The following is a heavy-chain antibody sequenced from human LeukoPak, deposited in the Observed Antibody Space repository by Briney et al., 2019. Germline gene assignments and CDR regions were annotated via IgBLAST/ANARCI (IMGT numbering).Heavy chain of an antibody. J-gene: IGHJ4*02. CDR1: GFTFSSYA. CDR2: ISSSSSTI. D-gene: IGHD4-17*01. V-gene: IGHV3-48*01. CDR3: ARDRTTVTPDY. Sequence: GGSLKLSCSASGFTFSSYAMHWVRQAPGKGLEWVSYISSSSSTIYYADSVRGRFTISRDNAKNSLYLQMNSLRAEDTAVYYCARDRTTVTPDYWGQGTLVTVSS.